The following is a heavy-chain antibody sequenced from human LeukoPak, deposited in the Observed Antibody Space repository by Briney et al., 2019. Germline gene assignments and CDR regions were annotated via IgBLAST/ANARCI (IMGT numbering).Heavy chain of an antibody. V-gene: IGHV3-23*01. CDR2: ISGSGGST. J-gene: IGHJ4*02. D-gene: IGHD3-22*01. CDR1: GFTFSRYA. Sequence: PGGSLRLSCAASGFTFSRYAMSWVRQAPGKGLAWVSAISGSGGSTYYADSVKGRFTISRDNSKNTLYLQMNSLRAEDTAVYYCAKEVYDSSGYYPGYFDYWGQGTLVTVSS. CDR3: AKEVYDSSGYYPGYFDY.